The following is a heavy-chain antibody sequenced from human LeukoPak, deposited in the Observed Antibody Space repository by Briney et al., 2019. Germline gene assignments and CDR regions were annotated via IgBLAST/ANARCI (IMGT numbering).Heavy chain of an antibody. CDR2: ISHGGST. CDR1: GSSISSDYY. CDR3: AEAPYNFWSTYLDY. D-gene: IGHD3-3*01. J-gene: IGHJ4*02. V-gene: IGHV4-38-2*01. Sequence: SETLSLTCAVSGSSISSDYYWGWIRQPPGKGLGWIGSISHGGSTYYSPSLKSRLTISVDTSKNQFSLNLSSVTAADTAVYYCAEAPYNFWSTYLDYWGQGTLVTVSS.